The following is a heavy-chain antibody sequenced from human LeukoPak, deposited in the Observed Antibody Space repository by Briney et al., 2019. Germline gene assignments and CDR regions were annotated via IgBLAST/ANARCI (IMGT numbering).Heavy chain of an antibody. V-gene: IGHV4-4*02. D-gene: IGHD4-23*01. J-gene: IGHJ3*01. CDR3: ARTVIYGGNSPDAFDL. CDR1: GFTVSSNY. Sequence: PGGSLRLSCAASGFTVSSNYMSWVRQPPGKGLEWIGEIYHSGSTYYNSSLKSRVTISVDKSKNQFSLKLSSVTAADTAIYYCARTVIYGGNSPDAFDLWGQGTMVTVYS. CDR2: IYHSGST.